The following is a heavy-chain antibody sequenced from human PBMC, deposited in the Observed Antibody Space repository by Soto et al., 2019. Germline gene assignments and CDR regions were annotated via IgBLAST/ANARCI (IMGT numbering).Heavy chain of an antibody. D-gene: IGHD5-12*01. CDR3: TGDIVYYFDY. CDR2: ISYDGSNK. J-gene: IGHJ4*02. CDR1: GFTFSSYG. V-gene: IGHV3-30*03. Sequence: QVQLVESGGGVVQPGRSLRLSCAASGFTFSSYGMHWVRQAPGKGLEWVAFISYDGSNKYYADSVKGRFTISRDNSKNTLYLQMNSLRAEETAVYYCTGDIVYYFDYWGQGTLVTVSS.